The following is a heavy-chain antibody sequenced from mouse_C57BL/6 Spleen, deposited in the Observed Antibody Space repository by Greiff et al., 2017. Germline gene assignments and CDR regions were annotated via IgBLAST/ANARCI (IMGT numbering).Heavy chain of an antibody. CDR2: IDPETGGT. V-gene: IGHV1-15*01. CDR3: TRSGDYDDGFAY. CDR1: GYTFTDYE. J-gene: IGHJ3*01. Sequence: QVQLKESGAELVRPGASVTLSCKASGYTFTDYEMHWVKQTPVHGLEWIGAIDPETGGTAYNQKFKGKAILTADKSSSTAYMELRSLTSEDSAVYYCTRSGDYDDGFAYWGQGTLVTVSA. D-gene: IGHD2-4*01.